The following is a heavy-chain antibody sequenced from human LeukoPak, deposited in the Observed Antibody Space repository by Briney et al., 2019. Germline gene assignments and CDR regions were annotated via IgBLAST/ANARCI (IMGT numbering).Heavy chain of an antibody. CDR1: GGTFSSYA. V-gene: IGHV1-69*05. CDR2: IIPIFGTA. CDR3: ARSTVTTPLGYYYMDV. J-gene: IGHJ6*03. Sequence: SVKVSCKASGGTFSSYAISWVRQAPGLGLEWMGGIIPIFGTANYAQKFQGRVTITTDESTSTAYMELSSLRSEDTAVYYCARSTVTTPLGYYYMDVWGKGTTVTVSS. D-gene: IGHD4-11*01.